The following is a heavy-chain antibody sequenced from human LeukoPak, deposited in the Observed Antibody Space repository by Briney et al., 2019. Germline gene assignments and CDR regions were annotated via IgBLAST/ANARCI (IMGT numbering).Heavy chain of an antibody. CDR2: ISYDGSNK. Sequence: GGSLRLSCAASGFTFSSYAMHWVRQAPGKGLEWVAVISYDGSNKYYADSVKGRFTISRDNSKNTLYLQMNSLRAEDTAVYYCARERKSQNVEVAGTKIDYWGQGALVTVSS. V-gene: IGHV3-30-3*01. CDR3: ARERKSQNVEVAGTKIDY. D-gene: IGHD6-19*01. J-gene: IGHJ4*02. CDR1: GFTFSSYA.